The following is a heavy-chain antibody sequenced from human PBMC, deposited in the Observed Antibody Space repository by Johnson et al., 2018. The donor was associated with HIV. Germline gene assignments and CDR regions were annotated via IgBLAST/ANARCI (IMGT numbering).Heavy chain of an antibody. J-gene: IGHJ3*02. D-gene: IGHD1-26*01. CDR2: IRYDGSNK. CDR3: AKDSNRWELLQDAFDI. V-gene: IGHV3-30*02. CDR1: GFTFSNYG. Sequence: QVQLVESGGGLVQPGGSLRLSCAASGFTFSNYGMHWVRQAPGKGLEWVAFIRYDGSNKYYADYVTGRFTISRDNSKNTLYLQMNSLRAEDTAVYYCAKDSNRWELLQDAFDIWGQGTMVTVSS.